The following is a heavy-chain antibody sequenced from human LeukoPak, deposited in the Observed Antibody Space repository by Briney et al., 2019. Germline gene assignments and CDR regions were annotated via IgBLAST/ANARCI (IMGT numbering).Heavy chain of an antibody. V-gene: IGHV3-48*01. Sequence: GGSLRLSCAASEFTFSNYWMSWVRQAPGKGLEWVSYISSSSSTIYYADSVKGRFTISRDNAKNSLYLQMNSLRAEDTAVYYCAREQWLAYFDYWGQGTLVTVSS. CDR2: ISSSSSTI. CDR1: EFTFSNYW. CDR3: AREQWLAYFDY. J-gene: IGHJ4*02. D-gene: IGHD6-19*01.